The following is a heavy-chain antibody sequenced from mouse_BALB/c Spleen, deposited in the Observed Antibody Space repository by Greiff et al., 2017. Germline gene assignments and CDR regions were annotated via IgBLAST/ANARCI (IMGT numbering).Heavy chain of an antibody. J-gene: IGHJ2*01. V-gene: IGHV3-2*02. CDR1: GYSITSDYA. D-gene: IGHD4-1*01. CDR3: ARYGTENYLDY. CDR2: ISYSGST. Sequence: EVQLQESGPGLVKPSQSLSLSCTVTGYSITSDYAWHWIRQFPGNKLEWMGYISYSGSTSYNPSLKSRISITRDTSKNQFFLQLNSVTTEDTATYYCARYGTENYLDYWGQGTTLTVSS.